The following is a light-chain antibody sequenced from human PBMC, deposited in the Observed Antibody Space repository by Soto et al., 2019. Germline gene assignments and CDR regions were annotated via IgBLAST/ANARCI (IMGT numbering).Light chain of an antibody. Sequence: DIQMTQSPPTLSASVGDRVTITCRASQSISSWLAWYQQKPGKAPKLLIYDASYLNSGVPSRFSGSGSGTEFNLTISSLQPDDCATYYCQQYISSSPLTVGGGTKVEIK. J-gene: IGKJ4*01. CDR2: DAS. CDR1: QSISSW. CDR3: QQYISSSPLT. V-gene: IGKV1-5*01.